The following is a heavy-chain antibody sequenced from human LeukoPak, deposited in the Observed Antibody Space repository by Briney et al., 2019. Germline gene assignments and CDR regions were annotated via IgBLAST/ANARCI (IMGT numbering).Heavy chain of an antibody. Sequence: ASVKVSSKAPGYTFTTYYMHWVRQAPGQGLEWMGIVNPSVGSTTYAQGFQGRVTMSSDTSTSTLYMELSSLRSEDTAVYYCARDPSDVNALDLWGQGTMVTVSS. V-gene: IGHV1-46*01. CDR3: ARDPSDVNALDL. J-gene: IGHJ3*01. D-gene: IGHD2-2*01. CDR1: GYTFTTYY. CDR2: VNPSVGST.